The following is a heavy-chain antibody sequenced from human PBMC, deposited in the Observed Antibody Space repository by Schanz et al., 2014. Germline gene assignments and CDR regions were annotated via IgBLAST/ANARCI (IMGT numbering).Heavy chain of an antibody. J-gene: IGHJ2*01. CDR1: GGSIRSVTYY. Sequence: VQLQESGPGLVKPSQTLSLTCTVSGGSIRSVTYYWSWIRQPAGKALEWVGRVFPNGITNYNPSLKSRCPISRDTSESQFSRTLTSLTATDTAVYYCARDTTWRLDLWGRGTLVTVSS. CDR3: ARDTTWRLDL. V-gene: IGHV4-61*02. D-gene: IGHD1-1*01. CDR2: VFPNGIT.